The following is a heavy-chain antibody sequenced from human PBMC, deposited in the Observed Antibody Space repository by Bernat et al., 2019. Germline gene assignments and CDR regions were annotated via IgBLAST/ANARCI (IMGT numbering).Heavy chain of an antibody. CDR1: GFTFTSSA. CDR2: IVVGSGNT. Sequence: QMQLVQSGPEVKKPGTSVKVSCKASGFTFTSSAMQWVRQARGQRLELIGWIVVGSGNTNYAQKFTERVTITRDMSTTTAYMELSSLRSEDTAVYYCAAGNVDTAMEGYYYYGMDVWGQGTTVTVSS. V-gene: IGHV1-58*02. CDR3: AAGNVDTAMEGYYYYGMDV. J-gene: IGHJ6*02. D-gene: IGHD5-18*01.